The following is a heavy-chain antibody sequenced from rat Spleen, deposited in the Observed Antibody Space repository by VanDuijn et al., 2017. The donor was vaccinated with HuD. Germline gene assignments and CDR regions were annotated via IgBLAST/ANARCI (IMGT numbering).Heavy chain of an antibody. CDR3: ARRGNSGYDY. J-gene: IGHJ2*01. D-gene: IGHD4-3*01. Sequence: EVELVESGGGLVQPGRSMKLSCAASGFIFSKFYMAWVRQAPTKGLEWVASISIGGSSTYYRDSVKGRFSISRDDAKSTLYLQMDSLRSEDTATYYCARRGNSGYDYWGQGVMVTVSS. CDR2: ISIGGSST. CDR1: GFIFSKFY. V-gene: IGHV5-25*01.